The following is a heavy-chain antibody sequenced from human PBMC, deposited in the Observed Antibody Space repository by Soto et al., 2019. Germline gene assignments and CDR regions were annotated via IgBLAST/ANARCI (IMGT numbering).Heavy chain of an antibody. J-gene: IGHJ4*02. V-gene: IGHV4-34*01. D-gene: IGHD3-22*01. CDR2: INHSGST. CDR3: ARDQHYYDSGGYSVVSGWYFDY. CDR1: GGSFSGYY. Sequence: SETLSLTCAVYGGSFSGYYWSWIRQPPGKGLEWIGEINHSGSTNYNPSLKSRVTISVDTSKNQFSVKLSSVTAADTGVYYCARDQHYYDSGGYSVVSGWYFDYWGQGTLVTVSS.